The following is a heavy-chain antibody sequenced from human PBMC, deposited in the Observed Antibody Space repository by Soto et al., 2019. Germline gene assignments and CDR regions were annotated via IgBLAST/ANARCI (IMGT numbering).Heavy chain of an antibody. CDR1: GGSFSGYY. V-gene: IGHV4-34*01. D-gene: IGHD3-3*01. CDR2: INHSGST. Sequence: SETLSLTCAVYGGSFSGYYWSWIRQPPGKGLEWIGEINHSGSTNYNPSLKSRVTISVDTSKNQLSLKLSSVTAADTAVYYCARVRDYDFWSGYDGAFDIWGQGTMVTVSS. J-gene: IGHJ3*02. CDR3: ARVRDYDFWSGYDGAFDI.